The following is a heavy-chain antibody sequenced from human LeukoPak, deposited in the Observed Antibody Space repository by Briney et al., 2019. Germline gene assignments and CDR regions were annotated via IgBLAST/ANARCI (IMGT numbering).Heavy chain of an antibody. V-gene: IGHV3-66*02. CDR2: IYSGGST. CDR1: GFTVSSNY. J-gene: IGHJ4*02. D-gene: IGHD6-6*01. CDR3: ASTVDSSSYDY. Sequence: GGSLRLSCAASGFTVSSNYMSRVRQAPGKGLEWVSVIYSGGSTYYADSVKGRFTISRDNSKNTLYLQMNSLRAEDTAVYYCASTVDSSSYDYWGQGTLVTVSS.